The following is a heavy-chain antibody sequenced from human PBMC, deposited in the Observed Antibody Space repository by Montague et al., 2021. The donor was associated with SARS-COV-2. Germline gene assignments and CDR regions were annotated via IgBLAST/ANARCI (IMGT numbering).Heavy chain of an antibody. CDR1: GGSISRYY. Sequence: SETLSLTCTVSGGSISRYYWSWIRQPPGKGLEWIGYIYYSGSTNYNPSLKSRVTISVDTSKNQFSLKLSSVTAADTAVYYCASGVSYYDFWSGYDYGMDVWGQGPTVT. J-gene: IGHJ6*02. CDR3: ASGVSYYDFWSGYDYGMDV. V-gene: IGHV4-59*13. D-gene: IGHD3-3*01. CDR2: IYYSGST.